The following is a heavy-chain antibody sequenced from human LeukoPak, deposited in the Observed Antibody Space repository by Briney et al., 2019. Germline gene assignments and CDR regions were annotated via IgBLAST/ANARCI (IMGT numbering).Heavy chain of an antibody. CDR2: ISSSSSYI. J-gene: IGHJ4*02. CDR3: ARLGIAAAVYDY. CDR1: GFTFSSYS. V-gene: IGHV3-21*01. Sequence: GGSLRLSCAASGFTFSSYSMNWVRQAPGEGLEWVSSISSSSSYIYYADSVKGRFTISRDNAKNSLYLQMNSLRAEDTAVYYCARLGIAAAVYDYWGQGTLVTVSS. D-gene: IGHD6-13*01.